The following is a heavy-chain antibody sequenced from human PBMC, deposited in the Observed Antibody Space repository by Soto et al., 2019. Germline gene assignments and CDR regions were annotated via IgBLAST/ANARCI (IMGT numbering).Heavy chain of an antibody. CDR2: ISYDGSNK. J-gene: IGHJ4*02. Sequence: QVQLVESGGGVVQPGRSLRLSCAASGFTFSSYAMHWVRQAPGKGLEWVAVISYDGSNKYYADSVKGRFTISRDNSKNTLYLQMNSLRAEDTAVYYCARYGSSGYDYWGQGTLVTVSS. CDR3: ARYGSSGYDY. D-gene: IGHD3-22*01. CDR1: GFTFSSYA. V-gene: IGHV3-30-3*01.